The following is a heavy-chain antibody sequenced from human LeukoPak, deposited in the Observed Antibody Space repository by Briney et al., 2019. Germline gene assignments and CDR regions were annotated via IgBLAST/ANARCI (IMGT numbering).Heavy chain of an antibody. Sequence: GGSLRPSCAASGFTFSSYAMSWVRQAPGKGLEWVSAISGSGGSTYYADSVKGRFTISRDNSKNTLYLQMNSLRAEDTAVYYCAKSLSVVITYFDYWDQGTLVTVSS. CDR3: AKSLSVVITYFDY. CDR1: GFTFSSYA. J-gene: IGHJ4*02. V-gene: IGHV3-23*01. D-gene: IGHD3-22*01. CDR2: ISGSGGST.